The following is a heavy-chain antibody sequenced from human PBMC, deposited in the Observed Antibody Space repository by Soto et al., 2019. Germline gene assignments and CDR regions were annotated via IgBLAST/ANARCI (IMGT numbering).Heavy chain of an antibody. CDR1: GGSFSGYY. J-gene: IGHJ3*02. CDR2: INHSGST. V-gene: IGHV4-34*01. Sequence: PSETLSLTCAVYGGSFSGYYWSWIRQPPGKGLEWIGEINHSGSTNYNPSLKSRVTISVDTSKNQFSLKLSSVTAADTAVYYCARPRYRSAFDIWGQGTMVTVSS. CDR3: ARPRYRSAFDI. D-gene: IGHD3-16*01.